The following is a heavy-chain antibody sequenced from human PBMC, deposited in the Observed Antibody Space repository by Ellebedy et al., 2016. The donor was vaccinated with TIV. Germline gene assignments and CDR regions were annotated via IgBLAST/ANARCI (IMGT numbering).Heavy chain of an antibody. CDR3: ARGGQPRYYDSSGAPEYFQH. CDR1: GYTLMSYG. D-gene: IGHD3-22*01. V-gene: IGHV1-18*01. CDR2: VSPYDGNT. Sequence: AASVKVSCKASGYTLMSYGICWVRQAPGQGLEWMGWVSPYDGNTNYAQKFQVRVTMTIDTSTSTGYMELRSLRSDDTAVYYCARGGQPRYYDSSGAPEYFQHWGQGTLVTVSS. J-gene: IGHJ1*01.